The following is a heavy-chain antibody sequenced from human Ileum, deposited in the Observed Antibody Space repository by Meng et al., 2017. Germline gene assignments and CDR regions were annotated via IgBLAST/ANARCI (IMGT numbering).Heavy chain of an antibody. Sequence: QVNLVQSGAEVKKPGASGKVSCKASGYTFTGYYIHWVRHAPGQGLEWMGWNNPNSGATSYAQKFQSRVTMTRDTSINTAYLELSSLRSDDTAVYYCARDLTKYYDGSGSPLSNYWGQGTLVTVSS. J-gene: IGHJ4*02. CDR1: GYTFTGYY. CDR3: ARDLTKYYDGSGSPLSNY. CDR2: NNPNSGAT. V-gene: IGHV1-2*02. D-gene: IGHD3-22*01.